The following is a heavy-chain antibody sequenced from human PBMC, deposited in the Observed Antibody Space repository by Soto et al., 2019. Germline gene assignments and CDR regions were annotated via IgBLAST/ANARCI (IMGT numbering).Heavy chain of an antibody. Sequence: QVQLVASGGGVVQPGRSLRLSCAASGFTFSSYGMHWVRQAPGKGLEWVAVIWYDGSNKYYADSVKGRFTISRDNSKNTLYLQMNSLRAEDTAVYYCAREPPSIAVAGNHDAFDIWGQGTMVTVSS. D-gene: IGHD6-19*01. J-gene: IGHJ3*02. V-gene: IGHV3-33*01. CDR1: GFTFSSYG. CDR2: IWYDGSNK. CDR3: AREPPSIAVAGNHDAFDI.